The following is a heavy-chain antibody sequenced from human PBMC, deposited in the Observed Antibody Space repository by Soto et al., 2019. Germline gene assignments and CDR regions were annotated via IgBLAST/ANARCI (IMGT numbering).Heavy chain of an antibody. D-gene: IGHD6-19*01. CDR2: ISETSRTI. CDR3: ASSSSGWYYFDY. CDR1: GFTFSSYH. Sequence: HPGGSLRLSCAASGFTFSSYHMNWVRQTPGKGLEWISYISETSRTIYYADSLKGRFTISRDNSKNTLYLQMNSLRAEDTAVYYCASSSSGWYYFDYWGQGTLVTVSS. V-gene: IGHV3-48*01. J-gene: IGHJ4*02.